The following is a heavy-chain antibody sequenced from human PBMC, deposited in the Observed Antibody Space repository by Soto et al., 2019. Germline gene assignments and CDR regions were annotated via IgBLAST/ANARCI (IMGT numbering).Heavy chain of an antibody. CDR3: ARAFSIAAALTHLNNWFDP. V-gene: IGHV1-2*04. CDR2: INPNSGGT. CDR1: GYTFTVYY. D-gene: IGHD6-13*01. J-gene: IGHJ5*02. Sequence: GASVKVSCKASGYTFTVYYMHWVRQAPGQGLEWMGWINPNSGGTNYAQKFQGWVTMTRDTSISTAYMELSRLRSDDTAVYYCARAFSIAAALTHLNNWFDPWGQGTLVTVSS.